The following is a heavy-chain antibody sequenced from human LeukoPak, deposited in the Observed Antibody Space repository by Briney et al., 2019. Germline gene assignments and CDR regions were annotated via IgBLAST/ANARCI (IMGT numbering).Heavy chain of an antibody. CDR1: GYTFTSYY. Sequence: ASVKVSCKASGYTFTSYYMHWVRQAPGQGLEGMGIINPSGGSTSYAQKFQGRVTMTRVMSTSTVYMELSSLRSEDTAVYYCARGDYSYYYGSGSSFDYWGQGTLVTVSS. CDR2: INPSGGST. CDR3: ARGDYSYYYGSGSSFDY. D-gene: IGHD3-10*01. J-gene: IGHJ4*02. V-gene: IGHV1-46*01.